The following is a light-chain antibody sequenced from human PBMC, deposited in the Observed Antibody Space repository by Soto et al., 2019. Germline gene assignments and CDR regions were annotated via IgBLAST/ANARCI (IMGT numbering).Light chain of an antibody. Sequence: DIVLTQSPDYVTVSLGERATINCKSSQSLLYNSNNKNYLAWYQQKPGQPPKLLFYWASTRESGVPDRFSGIGSGTYYTLTLSSLQADGVAVYYVLQYYSSPLTVGGGPKVEIK. CDR2: WAS. V-gene: IGKV4-1*01. J-gene: IGKJ4*01. CDR3: LQYYSSPLT. CDR1: QSLLYNSNNKNY.